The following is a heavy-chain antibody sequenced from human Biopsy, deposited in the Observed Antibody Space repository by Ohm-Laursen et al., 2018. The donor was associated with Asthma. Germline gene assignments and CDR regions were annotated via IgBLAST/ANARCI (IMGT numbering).Heavy chain of an antibody. D-gene: IGHD4-17*01. V-gene: IGHV4-30-4*01. J-gene: IGHJ6*02. CDR1: GAYIGTPDYH. Sequence: SETLSLTWTVSGAYIGTPDYHWSWIRQSPGKGLEWIGFVFYSGTTHYSRSLERRLSISIDTTRNEFSMRLRSVTAADTAVYFCARVASYGDLYFGIDVWGPGTTVSV. CDR2: VFYSGTT. CDR3: ARVASYGDLYFGIDV.